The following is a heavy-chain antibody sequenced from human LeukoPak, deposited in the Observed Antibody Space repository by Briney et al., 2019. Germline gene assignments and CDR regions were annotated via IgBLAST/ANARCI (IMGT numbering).Heavy chain of an antibody. V-gene: IGHV3-21*01. J-gene: IGHJ6*03. CDR2: ISSSSSYI. CDR1: GFTFDDYG. D-gene: IGHD2-2*02. Sequence: GGSLRLSCAASGFTFDDYGMSWVRQAPGKGLEWVSSISSSSSYIYYADSVKGRFTISRDNAKNSLYLQMNSLRAEDTAVYYCARFQQSRRDDVTIPIRGRRWYYYYMDVWGKGTTVTVSS. CDR3: ARFQQSRRDDVTIPIRGRRWYYYYMDV.